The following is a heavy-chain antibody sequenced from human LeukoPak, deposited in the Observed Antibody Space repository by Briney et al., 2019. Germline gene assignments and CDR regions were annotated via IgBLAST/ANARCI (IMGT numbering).Heavy chain of an antibody. D-gene: IGHD5-24*01. Sequence: GESLKTSCKGSGYNFTIYWIGWVRQISGKGLEWFGVIYSGDSDHRQSPSFQGQVTHSFEKASRTAYLPWNRLKAADIARCYRSRHSEERATPPPLDYWGQGTMVTVSS. J-gene: IGHJ4*02. CDR2: IYSGDSDH. CDR3: SRHSEERATPPPLDY. CDR1: GYNFTIYW. V-gene: IGHV5-51*01.